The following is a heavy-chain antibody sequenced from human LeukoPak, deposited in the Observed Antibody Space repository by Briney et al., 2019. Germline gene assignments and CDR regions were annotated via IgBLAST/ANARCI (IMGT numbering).Heavy chain of an antibody. CDR1: GFPFSSYA. V-gene: IGHV3-30-3*01. CDR3: ARDPAAAGIFDY. CDR2: ISYDGSNK. Sequence: PGRSLRLSCAASGFPFSSYAMHWVRPAPGKGLEWVAVISYDGSNKYYADSVKGRFTISRDNSKNTLYLQMNSLRAEDTAVYYCARDPAAAGIFDYWGQGTLVTVSS. J-gene: IGHJ4*02. D-gene: IGHD6-13*01.